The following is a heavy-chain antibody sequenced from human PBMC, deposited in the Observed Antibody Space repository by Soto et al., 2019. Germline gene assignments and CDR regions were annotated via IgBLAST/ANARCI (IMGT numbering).Heavy chain of an antibody. CDR3: ARVDTAMSAFDY. Sequence: GGSLRLCCAASGFTFSSYDMHWGRQATGKGLEWVSAIGTAGDTYYPGSVKGRFTISRENAKNSLYLQMNSLRAGDTAVYYCARVDTAMSAFDYWGQGTLVTVSS. CDR2: IGTAGDT. D-gene: IGHD5-18*01. J-gene: IGHJ4*02. CDR1: GFTFSSYD. V-gene: IGHV3-13*01.